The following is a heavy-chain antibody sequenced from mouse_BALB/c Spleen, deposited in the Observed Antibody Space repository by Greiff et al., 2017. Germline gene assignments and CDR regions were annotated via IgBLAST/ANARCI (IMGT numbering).Heavy chain of an antibody. CDR2: INPYNDGT. CDR1: GYTFTSYV. Sequence: EVKLQESGPELVKPGASVKMSCKASGYTFTSYVMHWVKQKPGQGLEWIGYINPYNDGTKYNEKFKGKATLTSDKSSSTAYMELSSLTSEDSAVYYCARGGYYGSSKPFDYWGQGTTLTVSS. D-gene: IGHD1-1*01. J-gene: IGHJ2*01. V-gene: IGHV1-14*01. CDR3: ARGGYYGSSKPFDY.